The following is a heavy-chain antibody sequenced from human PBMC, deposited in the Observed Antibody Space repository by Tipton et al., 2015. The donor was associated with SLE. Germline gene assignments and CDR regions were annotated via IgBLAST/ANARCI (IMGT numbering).Heavy chain of an antibody. J-gene: IGHJ3*02. D-gene: IGHD6-19*01. V-gene: IGHV4-39*01. CDR3: ARHDMEQWYAFDI. CDR2: INHSGST. CDR1: SGSISSSSYY. Sequence: TLSLTCTVSSGSISSSSYYWSWIRQPPGKGLEWIGEINHSGSTNYNPSLKSRVTISVDTSKNQFSLKLSSVTAADTAVYYCARHDMEQWYAFDIWGQGTMVTVSS.